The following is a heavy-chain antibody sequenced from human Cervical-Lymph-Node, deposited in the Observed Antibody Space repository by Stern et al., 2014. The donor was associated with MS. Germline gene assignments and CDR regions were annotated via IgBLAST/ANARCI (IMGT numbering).Heavy chain of an antibody. Sequence: VPLVESGPGLVKPSQTLSLTCTVSGGSISTVGYYWTWIRQHPGKGLEWIGYSYHSGSTYYNPSLKRRASISVDTSKNQFSLNVTSVTAADTALYYCARSDRLWGSFDYWGQGTLVTVSS. D-gene: IGHD3-16*01. CDR3: ARSDRLWGSFDY. CDR2: SYHSGST. J-gene: IGHJ4*02. CDR1: GGSISTVGYY. V-gene: IGHV4-31*03.